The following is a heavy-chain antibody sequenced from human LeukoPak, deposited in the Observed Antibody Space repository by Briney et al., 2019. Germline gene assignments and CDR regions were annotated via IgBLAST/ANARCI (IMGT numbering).Heavy chain of an antibody. J-gene: IGHJ6*02. CDR3: ARTNTGGGYFYYGMDV. V-gene: IGHV5-51*01. CDR2: IYPDDSET. CDR1: GYSFTRYW. D-gene: IGHD6-13*01. Sequence: GESLKISCKSSGYSFTRYWIAWVRQMPRKGLEWMGIIYPDDSETRYSPAFEGQVTISADKSTSTAYLQWSSLNASDTAMYYCARTNTGGGYFYYGMDVWGQGTTVTVS.